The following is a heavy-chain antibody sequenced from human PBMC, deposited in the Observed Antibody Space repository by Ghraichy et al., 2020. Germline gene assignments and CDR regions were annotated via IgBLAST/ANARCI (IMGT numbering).Heavy chain of an antibody. V-gene: IGHV3-74*01. CDR2: INTDGSSK. CDR3: ARGASTTVGVAVY. D-gene: IGHD3-3*01. CDR1: GFTFSSHW. J-gene: IGHJ4*02. Sequence: GGSLRLSCAASGFTFSSHWMHWVRQAPGKGLVWVSRINTDGSSKTYADSVKGRFTISRDNAKNTLYLQMNSLRAEDTAVYYCARGASTTVGVAVYWGQGTLVTVSS.